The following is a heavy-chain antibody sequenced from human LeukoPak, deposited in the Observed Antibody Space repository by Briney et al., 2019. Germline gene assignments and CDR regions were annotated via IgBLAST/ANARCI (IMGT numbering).Heavy chain of an antibody. J-gene: IGHJ4*02. CDR1: GGTFSGYC. CDR3: VRVNYDILTGYQYYFDY. CDR2: INNSGST. V-gene: IGHV4-34*01. D-gene: IGHD3-9*01. Sequence: SETLSLTCAVYGGTFSGYCWSWIRQPPGKGLEWIGEINNSGSTNYNPSLKRRVTTSFDTNTNNLCLQQSSVTAADTAVYYCVRVNYDILTGYQYYFDYWGQGTLVTVSS.